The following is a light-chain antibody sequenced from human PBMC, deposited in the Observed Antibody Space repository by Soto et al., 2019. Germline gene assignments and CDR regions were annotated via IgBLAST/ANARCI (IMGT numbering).Light chain of an antibody. CDR2: DTS. J-gene: IGKJ4*01. Sequence: EFVLTQSPGTLSLSPGERATLSCRASQSVNKHLAWYQHKPGQAPRLLIYDTSYRATGIPDRFSGSGSGTDFTLTISRLEPEDIATYYCQQYDHVQLTFGGGTKV. CDR1: QSVNKH. CDR3: QQYDHVQLT. V-gene: IGKV3-20*01.